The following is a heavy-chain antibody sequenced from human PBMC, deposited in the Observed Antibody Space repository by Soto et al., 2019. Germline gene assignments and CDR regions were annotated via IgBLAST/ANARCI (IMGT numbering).Heavy chain of an antibody. Sequence: LRLSCAASGFTFSSYGMRWVRQAPGKVLEWVAVIWYDGSNKYYADSVKGRFTISRDNSKNTLYLQMNSLRAEDTAVYYCARASGAATLDYWGQGTLVTVSS. CDR2: IWYDGSNK. J-gene: IGHJ4*02. D-gene: IGHD2-15*01. CDR1: GFTFSSYG. CDR3: ARASGAATLDY. V-gene: IGHV3-33*01.